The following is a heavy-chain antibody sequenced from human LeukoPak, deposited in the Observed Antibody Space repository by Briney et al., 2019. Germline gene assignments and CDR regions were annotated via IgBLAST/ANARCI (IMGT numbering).Heavy chain of an antibody. J-gene: IGHJ6*02. CDR2: ISYDGSNK. V-gene: IGHV3-30-3*01. D-gene: IGHD6-6*01. CDR3: ARAQRSSSSNYYYGMDD. CDR1: GFTFSSYA. Sequence: GRSLRLSCAASGFTFSSYAMHWVRQAPGKGLEWVAVISYDGSNKYYADSVKGRFTISRDNSKNTLYLQMNSLRAEDTAVYYCARAQRSSSSNYYYGMDDWGQGTTVTVSS.